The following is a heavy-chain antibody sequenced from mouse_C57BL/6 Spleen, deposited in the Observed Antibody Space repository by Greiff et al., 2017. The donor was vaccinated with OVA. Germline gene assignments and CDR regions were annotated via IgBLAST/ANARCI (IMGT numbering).Heavy chain of an antibody. CDR1: GYTFTDYY. CDR3: ARGGSSGYPWFAY. D-gene: IGHD3-2*02. Sequence: VQLQQSGPVLVKPGASVKMSCKASGYTFTDYYMNWVKQSHGKSLEWIGVINPYNGGTSYNQKFKGKATLTVDKSSSTAYMELNSLTSEDSAVYYCARGGSSGYPWFAYWGQGTLVTVSA. CDR2: INPYNGGT. V-gene: IGHV1-19*01. J-gene: IGHJ3*01.